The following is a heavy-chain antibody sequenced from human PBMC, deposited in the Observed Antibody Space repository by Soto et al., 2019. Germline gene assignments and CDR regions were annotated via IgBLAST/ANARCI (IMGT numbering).Heavy chain of an antibody. CDR3: ARDGASD. CDR2: ISYDGTNK. CDR1: GFTFSNYA. J-gene: IGHJ4*02. D-gene: IGHD3-16*01. Sequence: QVQLVESGGGVVQPGRSLRLSCVASGFTFSNYAMHWLRQAPGKGLEWVAVISYDGTNKYYADSVKGRFTISRDNSKNTLYLQMNSLRAEDTALFYCARDGASDWGQGTPVIVSS. V-gene: IGHV3-30-3*01.